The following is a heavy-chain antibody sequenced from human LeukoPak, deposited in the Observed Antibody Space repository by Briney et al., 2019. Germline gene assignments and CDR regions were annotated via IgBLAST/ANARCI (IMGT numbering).Heavy chain of an antibody. D-gene: IGHD5-24*01. CDR3: ARDHGGYNHLDP. J-gene: IGHJ5*02. V-gene: IGHV4-59*01. Sequence: SETLSLTCTVSGDSISTYYWSWIRQPPGKGLEWIGYIYYRVTSDYNPSLKSRVTMSVDMSTRQISLKLSSVTAADTAVFYCARDHGGYNHLDPWGQGTLVTVSS. CDR2: IYYRVTS. CDR1: GDSISTYY.